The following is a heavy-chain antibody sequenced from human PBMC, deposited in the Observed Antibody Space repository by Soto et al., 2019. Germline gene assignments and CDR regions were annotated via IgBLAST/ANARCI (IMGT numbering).Heavy chain of an antibody. CDR3: ARGGLRSSVGWFDP. D-gene: IGHD4-17*01. V-gene: IGHV3-53*01. J-gene: IGHJ5*02. Sequence: PGGSLRLSCAASGFTVSSHCMNWVRQAPGKGLEWVSVIDIGGSTNYADSVKGRFTISRDNTRNRLYLQMNSLRAEDTAVYYCARGGLRSSVGWFDPWGQGTLVTVSS. CDR1: GFTVSSHC. CDR2: IDIGGST.